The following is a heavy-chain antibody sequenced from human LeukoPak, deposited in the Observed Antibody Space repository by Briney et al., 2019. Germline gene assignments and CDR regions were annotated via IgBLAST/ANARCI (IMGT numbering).Heavy chain of an antibody. CDR2: INSDGSST. CDR1: GFTFSSYW. D-gene: IGHD1-1*01. V-gene: IGHV3-74*01. J-gene: IGHJ6*03. CDR3: ARGTGYPYYYYYMDV. Sequence: GGSLRLSCAASGFTFSSYWMHWVRQAPGKGLVWVSRINSDGSSTSYADFVKGRFTISRDNAKNTLYLQMNSLRAEDTAVYYCARGTGYPYYYYYMDVWGKGTTVTVSS.